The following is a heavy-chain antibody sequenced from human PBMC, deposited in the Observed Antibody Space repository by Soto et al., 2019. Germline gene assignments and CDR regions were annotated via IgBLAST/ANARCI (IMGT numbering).Heavy chain of an antibody. J-gene: IGHJ3*02. CDR2: IDWDDDK. CDR3: ARMSRGYSLDAFDI. D-gene: IGHD3-22*01. Sequence: SGPTLVNPTQTLTLTCTFSGFSLRDSLVSVGWVRQPPGMALEWLALIDWDDDKYYSTSLKTRLTISKDTSKNQVVLTMTNMDPVDTATYYCARMSRGYSLDAFDIWGQGTMVTVSS. CDR1: GFSLRDSLVS. V-gene: IGHV2-70*18.